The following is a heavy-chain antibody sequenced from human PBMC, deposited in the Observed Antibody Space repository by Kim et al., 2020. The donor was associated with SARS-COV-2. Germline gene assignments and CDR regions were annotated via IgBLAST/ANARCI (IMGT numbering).Heavy chain of an antibody. V-gene: IGHV3-30*01. CDR3: AREGCGGDCYWVLGDNWFDP. J-gene: IGHJ5*02. Sequence: RFTISRDNSKNTLYLQMNSLRAEDTAVYYCAREGCGGDCYWVLGDNWFDPWGQGTLVTVSS. D-gene: IGHD2-21*01.